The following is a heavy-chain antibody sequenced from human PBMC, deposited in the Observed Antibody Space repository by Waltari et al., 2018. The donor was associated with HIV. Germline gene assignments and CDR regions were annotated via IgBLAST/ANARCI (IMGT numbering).Heavy chain of an antibody. CDR2: LRPRGGSI. CDR1: GFSLSDFY. D-gene: IGHD3-10*01. Sequence: QVQLVESGGGLVKPGGSLRLSCAASGFSLSDFYMSWIRQAPGKGLEWVSSLRPRGGSIDYAESVRGRFTISRDNAEDSLHLQMHSLRAEDTAVYYCTRHRGAILLSSGRDGLDVWGQGTTVTVSS. V-gene: IGHV3-11*01. J-gene: IGHJ6*02. CDR3: TRHRGAILLSSGRDGLDV.